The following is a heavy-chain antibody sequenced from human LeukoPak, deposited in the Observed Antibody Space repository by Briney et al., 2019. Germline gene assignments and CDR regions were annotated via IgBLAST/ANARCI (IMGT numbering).Heavy chain of an antibody. CDR1: GFIFTDYA. D-gene: IGHD2-2*01. CDR3: ARENGENVVVPANWFDP. J-gene: IGHJ5*02. V-gene: IGHV3-30*04. CDR2: VSYDGRNE. Sequence: GGSLRLSCAASGFIFTDYAMHWVRQPPGKGLEWVALVSYDGRNENYADSVKGRFTISRDTSKSTLYLQLNSLRGEDTAVYYCARENGENVVVPANWFDPWGQGTLVTVSS.